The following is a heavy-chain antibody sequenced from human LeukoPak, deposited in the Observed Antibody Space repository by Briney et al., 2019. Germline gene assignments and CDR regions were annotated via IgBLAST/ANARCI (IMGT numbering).Heavy chain of an antibody. CDR3: AGMGFYGSSTYDY. J-gene: IGHJ4*02. CDR2: INHSGST. D-gene: IGHD6-6*01. V-gene: IGHV4-34*01. CDR1: GGSFSGYY. Sequence: SETLSLTCAVYGGSFSGYYWSWIRQPPGKGLEWIGEINHSGSTNYNPSLKSRVTISVDTSKNQFSLKLSSVTAADTAVYYCAGMGFYGSSTYDYWGQGTLVTVSS.